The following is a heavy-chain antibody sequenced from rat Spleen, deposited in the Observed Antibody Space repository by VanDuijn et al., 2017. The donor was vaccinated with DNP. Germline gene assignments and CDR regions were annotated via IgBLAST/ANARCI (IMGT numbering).Heavy chain of an antibody. Sequence: EVQLVESGGGLVQPGRSLKLSCAASGFTFSDYYMAWVRQAPKKGLEWVAYIGSDGYAPYYGDSVKGRFPISRDNAKSTLYMQMNSLRSEDMATYYCIRWNSGHFDYWGQGVMVTVSS. CDR2: IGSDGYAP. CDR1: GFTFSDYY. V-gene: IGHV5-22*01. D-gene: IGHD4-3*01. J-gene: IGHJ2*01. CDR3: IRWNSGHFDY.